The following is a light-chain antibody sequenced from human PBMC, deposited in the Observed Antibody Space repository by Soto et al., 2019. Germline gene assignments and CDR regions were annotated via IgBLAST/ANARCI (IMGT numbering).Light chain of an antibody. J-gene: IGLJ1*01. CDR3: CSYAGTFSHV. Sequence: QSALTQPRSVSGSPGQSVTISCTGTSNDVGTYDYVSWYQQHPGRAPKLIIYDVSKRPSGVPDRFSGSKSGNTASLTISGLQAEDEADYYCCSYAGTFSHVFGTGTKVTVL. CDR1: SNDVGTYDY. CDR2: DVS. V-gene: IGLV2-11*01.